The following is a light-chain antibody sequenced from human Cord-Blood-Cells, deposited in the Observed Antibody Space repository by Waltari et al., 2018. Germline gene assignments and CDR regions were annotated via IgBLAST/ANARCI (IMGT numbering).Light chain of an antibody. CDR1: QSVLYSSNNKNY. V-gene: IGKV4-1*01. J-gene: IGKJ2*01. Sequence: DIVMTQSPDSLAVSLGERATINCKSSQSVLYSSNNKNYLAWYQQKPGQPPKLLIYWASTRESGVPDRFSGGGSVTDFTLTICSLQAEDVAVYDCQQYYSTPPYTFGQGTKLEIK. CDR2: WAS. CDR3: QQYYSTPPYT.